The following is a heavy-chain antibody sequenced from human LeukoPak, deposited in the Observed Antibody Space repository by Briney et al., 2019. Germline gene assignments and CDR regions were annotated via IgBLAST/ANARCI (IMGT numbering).Heavy chain of an antibody. V-gene: IGHV3-33*01. Sequence: GGSLRLSCAASGFTFSSYGMHWVRQAPGKGLEWVAVIWYDGSNKHYADSVKGRFTISRDNSKNTLYLQMNSLRAEDTAVYYCARRDSSSWYYFDYWGQGTLVTVSS. CDR2: IWYDGSNK. CDR1: GFTFSSYG. J-gene: IGHJ4*02. CDR3: ARRDSSSWYYFDY. D-gene: IGHD6-13*01.